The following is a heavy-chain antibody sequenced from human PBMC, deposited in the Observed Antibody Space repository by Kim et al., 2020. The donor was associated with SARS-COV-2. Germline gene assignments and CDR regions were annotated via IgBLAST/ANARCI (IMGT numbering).Heavy chain of an antibody. V-gene: IGHV4-34*01. CDR3: ATVAAAGTNWFDP. D-gene: IGHD6-13*01. J-gene: IGHJ5*02. Sequence: YNPSLKSRVTISVDTSKNQFSLKLSSVTAADTAVYYCATVAAAGTNWFDPWGQGTLVTVSS.